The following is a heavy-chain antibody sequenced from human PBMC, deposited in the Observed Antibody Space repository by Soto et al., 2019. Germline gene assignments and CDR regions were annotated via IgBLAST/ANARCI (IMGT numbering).Heavy chain of an antibody. CDR1: GGSISNADYY. V-gene: IGHV4-30-4*01. J-gene: IGHJ6*02. CDR2: IDYSGST. Sequence: PSETLSLTCSVSGGSISNADYYWNWIRQSPGKGLEWIGSIDYSGSTYYNPSLKSRVIISADTSKNQFSLKLRSVTAADTALYFCARARPYHCCMDVWGQGTTVTVSS. CDR3: ARARPYHCCMDV.